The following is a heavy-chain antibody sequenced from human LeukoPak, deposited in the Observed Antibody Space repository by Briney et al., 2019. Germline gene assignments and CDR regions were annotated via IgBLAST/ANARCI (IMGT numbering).Heavy chain of an antibody. CDR2: IIPIFGTA. J-gene: IGHJ4*02. CDR1: GGTFSSYA. D-gene: IGHD1-7*01. V-gene: IGHV1-69*13. Sequence: SVKVSCKASGGTFSSYAISWVRQAPGQGLEWMGGIIPIFGTANYAQKFQGRVTITADESTSTAYMELSSLRSEDTAVYYCARGRTGTAHFDYWGQGTLVTVSS. CDR3: ARGRTGTAHFDY.